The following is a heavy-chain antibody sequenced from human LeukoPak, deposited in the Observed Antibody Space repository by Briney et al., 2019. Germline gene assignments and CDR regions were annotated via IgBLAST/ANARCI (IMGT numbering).Heavy chain of an antibody. D-gene: IGHD6-25*01. CDR2: IYSGGST. V-gene: IGHV3-53*01. J-gene: IGHJ1*01. CDR1: GFTVISNY. CDR3: ARLSAGSPGEY. Sequence: PGGSLRLSCAASGFTVISNYMSWVRQAPGKGLEWVSVIYSGGSTYYADSVKGRFTISRDNSKNTLYLQMNSLRAEDTAVYYCARLSAGSPGEYWGQGTVVTVSS.